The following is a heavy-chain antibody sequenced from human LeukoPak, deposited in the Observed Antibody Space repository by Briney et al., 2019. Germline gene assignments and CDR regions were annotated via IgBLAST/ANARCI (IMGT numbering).Heavy chain of an antibody. CDR2: ISGSGGST. J-gene: IGHJ5*02. CDR3: AKAQSSGWYNWFDP. V-gene: IGHV3-23*01. Sequence: PGGSLRLSCAASGFTFSSYAMSWVRQAPGKGLEWLSVISGSGGSTYYADSVKGRFTISRDNSKNTVYLQMNSLRAEDTAVYYCAKAQSSGWYNWFDPWGQGTLVTVSS. CDR1: GFTFSSYA. D-gene: IGHD6-19*01.